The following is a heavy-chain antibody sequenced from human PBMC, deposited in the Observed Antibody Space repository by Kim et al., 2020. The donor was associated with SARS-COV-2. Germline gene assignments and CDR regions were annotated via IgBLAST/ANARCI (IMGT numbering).Heavy chain of an antibody. J-gene: IGHJ4*02. D-gene: IGHD6-13*01. Sequence: KRRVTISVDTSKNQFSLKLSSVTAADTAVYYCARVVYSSSWYGFPYYFDYWGQGTLVTVSS. CDR3: ARVVYSSSWYGFPYYFDY. V-gene: IGHV4-34*01.